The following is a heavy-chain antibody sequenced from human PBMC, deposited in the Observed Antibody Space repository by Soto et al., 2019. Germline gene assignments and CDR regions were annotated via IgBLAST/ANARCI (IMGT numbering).Heavy chain of an antibody. CDR3: ATYYGEDYYYYMDV. J-gene: IGHJ6*03. Sequence: SETLSLTCTVSGGPISSSSYYWGWIRQPPGKGLEWIGSIYYSGSTYYNPSLKSRVTISVDTSKNQFSLKLSSVTAADTAVYYCATYYGEDYYYYMDVWGKGTTVTVSS. D-gene: IGHD3-10*01. CDR1: GGPISSSSYY. V-gene: IGHV4-39*01. CDR2: IYYSGST.